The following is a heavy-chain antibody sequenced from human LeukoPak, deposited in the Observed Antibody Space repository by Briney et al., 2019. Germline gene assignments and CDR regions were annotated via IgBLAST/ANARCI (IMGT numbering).Heavy chain of an antibody. J-gene: IGHJ3*02. CDR2: INPNSGGT. CDR3: ATAAPLSLYSGSYFAFDI. CDR1: GYTFTGYY. Sequence: ASVEVSCKASGYTFTGYYMHWVRQAPGQGLEWMGRINPNSGGTNYAQKFQGRVTMTRDTSISTAYMELSRLRSDDTAVYYCATAAPLSLYSGSYFAFDIWGQGTMVTVSS. V-gene: IGHV1-2*06. D-gene: IGHD1-26*01.